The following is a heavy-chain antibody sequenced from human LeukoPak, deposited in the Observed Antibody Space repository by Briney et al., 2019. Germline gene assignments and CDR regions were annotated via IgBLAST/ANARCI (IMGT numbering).Heavy chain of an antibody. D-gene: IGHD3-22*01. CDR3: ATGHYYDSSGYYPLPDAFDI. CDR1: GFSFSRYW. V-gene: IGHV3-74*01. Sequence: GGSLRLSCAASGFSFSRYWMHWVRQAPGKGLVWVSRMNSDGSSTNYADSVKGRFTISRDNAKNILYLQMNSLRAEDTAVYHCATGHYYDSSGYYPLPDAFDIWGQGTMVTVSS. J-gene: IGHJ3*02. CDR2: MNSDGSST.